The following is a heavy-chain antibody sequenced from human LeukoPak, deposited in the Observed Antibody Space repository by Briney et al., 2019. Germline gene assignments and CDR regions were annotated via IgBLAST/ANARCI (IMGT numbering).Heavy chain of an antibody. Sequence: GASVKVSCKASGYTFTSYYMNWVRQAPGQGLEWMGKINPSGGSTSYAQKFQGRVTMTRDTSTSTVYMELSSLRSEDTAVYYCARGWWGTDYGWTNWFDPWGQGTLVTVSP. CDR3: ARGWWGTDYGWTNWFDP. D-gene: IGHD4-17*01. CDR2: INPSGGST. CDR1: GYTFTSYY. J-gene: IGHJ5*02. V-gene: IGHV1-46*01.